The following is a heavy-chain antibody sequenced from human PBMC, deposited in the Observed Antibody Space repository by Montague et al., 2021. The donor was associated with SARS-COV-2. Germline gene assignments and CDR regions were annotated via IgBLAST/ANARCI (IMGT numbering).Heavy chain of an antibody. Sequence: SETLSLTCTVSGGPISSYYWSWIRQPPGKGLEWIGYIYYSGSTYYNPSLKSRVTISVDTSKNQFSLKLSSVTAADTAVYYCARQENSSGWFKPDAFDIWGQGTMVTVSS. D-gene: IGHD6-19*01. J-gene: IGHJ3*02. CDR2: IYYSGST. CDR1: GGPISSYY. V-gene: IGHV4-59*04. CDR3: ARQENSSGWFKPDAFDI.